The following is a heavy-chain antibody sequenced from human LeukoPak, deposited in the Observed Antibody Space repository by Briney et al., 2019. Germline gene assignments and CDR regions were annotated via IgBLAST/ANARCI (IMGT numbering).Heavy chain of an antibody. V-gene: IGHV4-31*03. CDR3: ARGDPLRY. CDR1: GGAISSGGYY. Sequence: SQTLSLTCTVSGGAISSGGYYWSWLRQHPEKGPEWIGHMFYSGGTYYNPSLKSRVSMSVDTSQNHFSLKLTSVTAADTAVYYCARGDPLRYWGQGIRVTVSS. D-gene: IGHD3-16*02. J-gene: IGHJ4*02. CDR2: MFYSGGT.